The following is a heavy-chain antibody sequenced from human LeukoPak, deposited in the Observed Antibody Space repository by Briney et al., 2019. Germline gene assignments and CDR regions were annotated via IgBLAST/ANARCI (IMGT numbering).Heavy chain of an antibody. V-gene: IGHV4-61*02. CDR1: GGSISSGSYY. CDR3: ARGIGYYYYYMDV. CDR2: IYTSGST. Sequence: PSQTLSLTCTVSGGSISSGSYYWSWIRQPAGKGLEWIGRIYTSGSTNYNPSLKSRVTISVDTSKNQFSLKLSSVTAADTAVYYCARGIGYYYYYMDVWGKGTTVTISS. J-gene: IGHJ6*03.